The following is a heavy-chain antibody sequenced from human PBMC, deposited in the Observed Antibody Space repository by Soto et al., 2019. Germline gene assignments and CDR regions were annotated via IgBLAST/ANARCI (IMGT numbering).Heavy chain of an antibody. D-gene: IGHD2-21*02. CDR3: ASLSGVYCGGDCYGPHENY. V-gene: IGHV4-39*01. J-gene: IGHJ4*02. CDR2: IYYSGYT. Sequence: SETLSLSCSVSGDSISSSSYYWGWIRQPPGKGLEWIGTIYYSGYTKYNPSLKSRVTISVDTSKSQFSLKLSSVTAADTAVYYCASLSGVYCGGDCYGPHENYWGKGTLVT. CDR1: GDSISSSSYY.